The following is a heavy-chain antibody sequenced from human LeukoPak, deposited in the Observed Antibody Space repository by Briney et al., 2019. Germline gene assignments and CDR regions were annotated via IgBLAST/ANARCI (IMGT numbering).Heavy chain of an antibody. V-gene: IGHV3-30*02. D-gene: IGHD2-2*01. CDR2: IRYDRTNP. Sequence: GGSLTLSCETSGFTFRTYGMHWVRQAPGKGLEWVAFIRYDRTNPKYADLVEGRFTISRDGSNLYLQMDSLRAEDSAVYYCAKDGVGPAATYYFYYHMDVWGKGTTVTVSS. CDR1: GFTFRTYG. CDR3: AKDGVGPAATYYFYYHMDV. J-gene: IGHJ6*03.